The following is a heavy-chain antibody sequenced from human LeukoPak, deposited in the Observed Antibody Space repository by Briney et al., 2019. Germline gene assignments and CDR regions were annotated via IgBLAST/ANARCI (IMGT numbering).Heavy chain of an antibody. V-gene: IGHV5-51*01. CDR2: IYPGDSDT. J-gene: IGHJ4*02. D-gene: IGHD6-13*01. CDR1: GYNFAIYW. Sequence: GESLKISCQGSGYNFAIYWIDWVRQMPGKGLEWMGSIYPGDSDTKYSPSSQGHVTISADRSTNTAYLQWRSLQASDTAIYYCARRGDSSSWTPPYLDYWGPGTLVTVSS. CDR3: ARRGDSSSWTPPYLDY.